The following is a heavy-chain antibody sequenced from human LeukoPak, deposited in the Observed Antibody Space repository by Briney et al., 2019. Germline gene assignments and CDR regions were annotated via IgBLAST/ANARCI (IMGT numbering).Heavy chain of an antibody. Sequence: GGSLRLSCAASGFTFSGYWMHWVRHAPGKGLVWVSRINSDGSSTSYADSVKGRFTISRDNAKNTLYLQMNSLRAEDTAVYYCARAGGNPFKTLDYWGQGTLVTVSS. CDR2: INSDGSST. CDR3: ARAGGNPFKTLDY. CDR1: GFTFSGYW. D-gene: IGHD4-23*01. J-gene: IGHJ4*02. V-gene: IGHV3-74*01.